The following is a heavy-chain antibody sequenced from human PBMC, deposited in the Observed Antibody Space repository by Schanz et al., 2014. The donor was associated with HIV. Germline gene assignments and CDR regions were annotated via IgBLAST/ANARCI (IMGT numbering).Heavy chain of an antibody. Sequence: QVQLVQSGAAVKKPEASVKVSCKASGYTFTAYYVHWVRQAPGQGLEWMGWINPNSGDTNYSQKFKGRINMTSEPYISTAYMELSRLTSDDTAVYYCARTAAARRDAFDIWGQGTMVTVSS. CDR3: ARTAAARRDAFDI. D-gene: IGHD6-6*01. V-gene: IGHV1-2*02. J-gene: IGHJ3*02. CDR1: GYTFTAYY. CDR2: INPNSGDT.